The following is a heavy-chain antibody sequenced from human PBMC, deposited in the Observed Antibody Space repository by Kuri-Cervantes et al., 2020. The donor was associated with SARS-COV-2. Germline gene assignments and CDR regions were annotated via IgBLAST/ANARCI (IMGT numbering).Heavy chain of an antibody. Sequence: GRSLRPSCAPSGFTFSNAWKGWVRQAAGKVLEWVAVISYDGSNNYYEDSGTGLSTISRDNSKSTLYLQMNSLRAEDTAVYYCARDPDSGSYYGAFDIWGQGTMVTVSS. CDR3: ARDPDSGSYYGAFDI. V-gene: IGHV3-30-3*01. J-gene: IGHJ3*02. CDR2: ISYDGSNN. D-gene: IGHD1-26*01. CDR1: GFTFSNAW.